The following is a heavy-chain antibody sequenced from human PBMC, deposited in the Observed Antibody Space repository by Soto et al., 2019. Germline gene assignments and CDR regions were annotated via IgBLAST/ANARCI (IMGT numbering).Heavy chain of an antibody. Sequence: ASVKVSCKASGYTLTSYGISWVRQAPGQGLEWMGWISAYNGNTNYAQKLQGRVTMTTDTSTSTAYMELRSLRSDDTAVYYCARGGIVVVVAATAMDVWGQGTTVTVSS. D-gene: IGHD2-15*01. CDR3: ARGGIVVVVAATAMDV. CDR2: ISAYNGNT. CDR1: GYTLTSYG. J-gene: IGHJ6*02. V-gene: IGHV1-18*01.